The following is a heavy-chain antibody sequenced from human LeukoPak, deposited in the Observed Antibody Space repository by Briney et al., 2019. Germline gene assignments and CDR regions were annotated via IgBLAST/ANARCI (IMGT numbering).Heavy chain of an antibody. V-gene: IGHV4-59*08. D-gene: IGHD3-22*01. Sequence: SETLSLTCTVSGGSISSYYWSWIRQPPGKGLEWIGYIYYSGSTSYNPSLKSRVTISVDTSKNQFSLKLSSVTAADTAVYYCARQVTTGFDYWGQGTLVTVSS. J-gene: IGHJ4*02. CDR2: IYYSGST. CDR1: GGSISSYY. CDR3: ARQVTTGFDY.